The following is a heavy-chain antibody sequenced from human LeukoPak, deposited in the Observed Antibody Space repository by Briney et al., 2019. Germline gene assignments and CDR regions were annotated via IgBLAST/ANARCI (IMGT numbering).Heavy chain of an antibody. CDR3: TRIFAGYSYGDDAFDI. D-gene: IGHD5-18*01. V-gene: IGHV3-49*03. J-gene: IGHJ3*02. CDR2: IRSKAYGGTT. CDR1: GFTFGDYA. Sequence: GGSLRLSCTASGFTFGDYAMSWFRQAPGKGLEWVGFIRSKAYGGTTEYAASVKGRFTISRDDFKSIAYLQMNSLKTEDTAVYYCTRIFAGYSYGDDAFDIWGQGTMVTVSS.